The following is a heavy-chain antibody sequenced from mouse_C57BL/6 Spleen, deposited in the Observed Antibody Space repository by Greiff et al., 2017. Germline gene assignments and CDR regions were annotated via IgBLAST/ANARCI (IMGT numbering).Heavy chain of an antibody. D-gene: IGHD2-4*01. V-gene: IGHV1-4*01. Sequence: QVQLQQSGAELARPGASVKMSCKASGYTFTSYTMHWVKQRPGQGLEWIGYINPSSGYTKYNQKFKNKATLTADKSSSTAYMQLSSLTSEDSAVYYCARDVYDYVFYAMDYWGQGTSVTVAS. CDR1: GYTFTSYT. J-gene: IGHJ4*01. CDR3: ARDVYDYVFYAMDY. CDR2: INPSSGYT.